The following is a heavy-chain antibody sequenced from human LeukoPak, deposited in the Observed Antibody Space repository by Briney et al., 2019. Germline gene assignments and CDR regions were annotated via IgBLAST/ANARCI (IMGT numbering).Heavy chain of an antibody. D-gene: IGHD2-2*01. J-gene: IGHJ4*02. Sequence: PGGSLRLSCAASGFTLSNYHMHWFRQAPGKGLEWVAVTSRDGSNTFYVDSVQGRFIISRDKSKNTLNLQMNSLRAEDSAVYYCARIHGPTRAHYFFDYWGQGTLVTVSS. CDR3: ARIHGPTRAHYFFDY. CDR2: TSRDGSNT. V-gene: IGHV3-33*01. CDR1: GFTLSNYH.